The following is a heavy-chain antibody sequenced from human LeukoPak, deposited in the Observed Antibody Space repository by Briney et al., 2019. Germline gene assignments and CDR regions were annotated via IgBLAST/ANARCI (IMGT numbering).Heavy chain of an antibody. Sequence: ASVKVSCKASGYTFTSYYMHWVRQAPGQGLEWKGIINPSGGSTSYAQKFQGRVTMTRDMSTSTVYMELSSLRSEDTAVYYCARDDYGGNSFVDYWGQGTLVTVSS. V-gene: IGHV1-46*01. CDR3: ARDDYGGNSFVDY. J-gene: IGHJ4*02. D-gene: IGHD4-23*01. CDR2: INPSGGST. CDR1: GYTFTSYY.